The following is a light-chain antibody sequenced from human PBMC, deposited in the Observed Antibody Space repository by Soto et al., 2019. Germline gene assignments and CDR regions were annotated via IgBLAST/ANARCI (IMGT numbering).Light chain of an antibody. CDR1: QSVLYSPNNKNY. J-gene: IGKJ1*01. V-gene: IGKV4-1*01. CDR3: QQYHSAPQT. CDR2: WAS. Sequence: DIVMTQSPDSLAVSLGERATINCKSSQSVLYSPNNKNYLAWYQQKPGQPPKLLVYWASTRESGVPDRFSGSGSGTDFTLTISSLHAEDAAVYYCQQYHSAPQTFGQGTKVEIK.